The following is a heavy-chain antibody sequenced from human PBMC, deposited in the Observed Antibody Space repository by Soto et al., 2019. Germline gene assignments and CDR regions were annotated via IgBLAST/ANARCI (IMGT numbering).Heavy chain of an antibody. CDR2: IYYGGTT. CDR3: ARGWYYSDF. D-gene: IGHD2-15*01. V-gene: IGHV4-38-2*01. CDR1: VEPMTGGYY. J-gene: IGHJ4*02. Sequence: PSETLSLTCDVSVEPMTGGYYWGWIRQSPGKGLEWIGSIYYGGTTYYNPSLRSRLAISIDTSKNQFSLRLTSVTAADTALYFCARGWYYSDFWGRGTLVTVSS.